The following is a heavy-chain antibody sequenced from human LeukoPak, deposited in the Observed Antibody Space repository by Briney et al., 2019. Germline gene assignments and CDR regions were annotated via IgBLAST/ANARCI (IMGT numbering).Heavy chain of an antibody. CDR1: GFTFSSYW. D-gene: IGHD4/OR15-4a*01. CDR3: ALTYKFLDY. CDR2: IKQDGSEK. J-gene: IGHJ4*02. V-gene: IGHV3-7*03. Sequence: PGGSLRLSCAASGFTFSSYWMSWVRQAPGKGLEWVANIKQDGSEKYYVDSVKGRFTISRDNSKNTLYLQMNSLRAEDTAVYYCALTYKFLDYWGQGTLVTVSS.